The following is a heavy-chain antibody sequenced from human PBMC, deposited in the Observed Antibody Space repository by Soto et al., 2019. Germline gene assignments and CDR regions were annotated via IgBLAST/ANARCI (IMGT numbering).Heavy chain of an antibody. Sequence: QVQVVESGGGVVQPGRSLRLSCAASGFTFSSYAMHWVRQAPGKGLEWVAVISYDGSNKYYADSVKGRFTISRDNSKNTLYLQMNSLRAEDTAVYYCASSPMVRGVIPLDYWGQGTLDPVSS. CDR3: ASSPMVRGVIPLDY. CDR1: GFTFSSYA. V-gene: IGHV3-30-3*01. D-gene: IGHD3-10*01. J-gene: IGHJ4*02. CDR2: ISYDGSNK.